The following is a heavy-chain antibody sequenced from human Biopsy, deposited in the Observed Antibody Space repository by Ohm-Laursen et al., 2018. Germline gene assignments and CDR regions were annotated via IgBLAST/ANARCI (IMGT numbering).Heavy chain of an antibody. V-gene: IGHV3-23*01. D-gene: IGHD4-23*01. CDR2: ISGSGAYT. Sequence: GSLRLSCAASGFNFDSYAMTWVRQAPGRGLECVSVISGSGAYTYYADSVEGRFTISRDNSKNTVLLQMNSLRAEDTALYYCAKDRWERNLYYGGGVDVWGQGTTVTVSS. J-gene: IGHJ6*02. CDR1: GFNFDSYA. CDR3: AKDRWERNLYYGGGVDV.